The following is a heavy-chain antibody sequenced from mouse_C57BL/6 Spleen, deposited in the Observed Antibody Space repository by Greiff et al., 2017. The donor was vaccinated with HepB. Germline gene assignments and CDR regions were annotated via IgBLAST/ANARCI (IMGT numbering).Heavy chain of an antibody. V-gene: IGHV1-55*01. CDR1: GYTFTSYW. D-gene: IGHD1-1*01. Sequence: QLQQPGAELVKPGASVKMSCKASGYTFTSYWITWVKQRPGQGLEWIGDIYPGSGSTNYNEKFKSKATLTVDTSSSTAYMQLSSLTSEDSAVYYCARENTTVVAFDYWGQGTTLTVSS. J-gene: IGHJ2*01. CDR2: IYPGSGST. CDR3: ARENTTVVAFDY.